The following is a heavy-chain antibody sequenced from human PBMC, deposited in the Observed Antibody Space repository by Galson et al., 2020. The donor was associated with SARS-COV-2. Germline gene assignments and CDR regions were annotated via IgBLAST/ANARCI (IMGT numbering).Heavy chain of an antibody. Sequence: ASETLSLTCTVSSYSISSGYYWGWIRQPPGKGLEWIGSIYHSGSTYYNPSLKSRVTISVDTSKNQFSLKLSSVTAADTAVYYCARRGGSSWYLDYWGQGTLVTVSS. CDR1: SYSISSGYY. D-gene: IGHD6-13*01. CDR3: ARRGGSSWYLDY. V-gene: IGHV4-38-2*02. CDR2: IYHSGST. J-gene: IGHJ4*02.